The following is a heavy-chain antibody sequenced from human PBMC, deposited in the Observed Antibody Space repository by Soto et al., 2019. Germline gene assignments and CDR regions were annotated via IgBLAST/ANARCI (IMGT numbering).Heavy chain of an antibody. CDR2: LSGSCGTT. J-gene: IGHJ4*02. Sequence: PGGSLRLSCTVSGVTFSNDAMYWGRQAPGKGREWVSSLSGSCGTTHYADSVKDRFIISRDNSKNTLYLLMNSLRAEDTALYYCAKQRADYGSGADTFYFDSWGQGALVTVSS. CDR3: AKQRADYGSGADTFYFDS. V-gene: IGHV3-23*01. CDR1: GVTFSNDA. D-gene: IGHD3-10*01.